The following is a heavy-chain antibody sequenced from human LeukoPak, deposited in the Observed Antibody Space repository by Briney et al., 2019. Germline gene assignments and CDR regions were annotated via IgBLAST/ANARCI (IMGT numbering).Heavy chain of an antibody. J-gene: IGHJ4*02. V-gene: IGHV3-7*01. CDR2: IKQDGSEK. Sequence: PGGSLRLSCAASGFTFSSYGMHWVRQAPGKGLEWVANIKQDGSEKYYVDSVKGRFTISRDNAKNSLYLQMNSLRAEDTAVYYCARDLTYYDFWSGYDNYFDYWGQGTLVTVSS. CDR1: GFTFSSYG. D-gene: IGHD3-3*01. CDR3: ARDLTYYDFWSGYDNYFDY.